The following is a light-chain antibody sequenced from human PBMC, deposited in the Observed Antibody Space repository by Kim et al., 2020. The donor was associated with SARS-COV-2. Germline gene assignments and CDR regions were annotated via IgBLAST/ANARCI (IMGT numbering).Light chain of an antibody. CDR3: SALDSSLSARV. Sequence: QHAKLTCTGNSNIVGNQGAAWLQQHQGHPPKLLSYRNNNRPSGISERFSASRSGNTASLTITGLQPEDEADYYCSALDSSLSARVFGGGTQLTVL. V-gene: IGLV10-54*02. CDR2: RNN. J-gene: IGLJ3*02. CDR1: SNIVGNQG.